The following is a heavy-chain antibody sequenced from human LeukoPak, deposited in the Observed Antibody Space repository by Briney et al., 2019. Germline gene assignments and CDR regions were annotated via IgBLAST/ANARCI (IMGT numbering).Heavy chain of an antibody. CDR1: GGTFSGYA. CDR3: ARITPGYCSSTSCYRWINWFDP. J-gene: IGHJ5*02. V-gene: IGHV1-69*01. D-gene: IGHD2-2*01. Sequence: GSSVKVSCKASGGTFSGYAISWVRQAPGQGLEWMGGIIPIFGTANYAQKFQGRVTITADESTSTAYMELSSLRSEDTAVYYCARITPGYCSSTSCYRWINWFDPWGQGTLVTVSS. CDR2: IIPIFGTA.